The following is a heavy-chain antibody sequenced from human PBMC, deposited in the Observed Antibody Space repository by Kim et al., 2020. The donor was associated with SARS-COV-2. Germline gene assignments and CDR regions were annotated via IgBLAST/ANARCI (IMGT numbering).Heavy chain of an antibody. V-gene: IGHV1-3*01. Sequence: YSQKFQGRVTITRDTSASTAYMELSSLRSEDTAVYYCASQTGYSSGWFDYWGQGTLVTVSS. CDR3: ASQTGYSSGWFDY. D-gene: IGHD6-19*01. J-gene: IGHJ4*02.